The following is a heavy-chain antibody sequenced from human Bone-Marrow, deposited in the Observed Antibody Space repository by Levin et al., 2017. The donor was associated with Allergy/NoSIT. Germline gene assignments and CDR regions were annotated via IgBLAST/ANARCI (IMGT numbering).Heavy chain of an antibody. J-gene: IGHJ4*02. CDR3: ARGGEVPSQYYLDY. CDR2: INFNGIT. V-gene: IGHV4-34*01. CDR1: GESFSGYF. D-gene: IGHD1-1*01. Sequence: PSETLSLTCAVNGESFSGYFWTWIRQSPGRGLEWIGQINFNGITTYNPSLKSRVILSVDPTKKQFSLKLNYLTAADTAVYFCARGGEVPSQYYLDYWGQGTLVTVS.